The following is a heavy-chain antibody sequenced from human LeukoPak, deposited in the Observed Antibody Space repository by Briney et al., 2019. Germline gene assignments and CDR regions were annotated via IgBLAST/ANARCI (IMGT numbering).Heavy chain of an antibody. CDR3: AKGVYTYGPPFGY. V-gene: IGHV3-30-3*01. CDR1: GFTFSSYA. D-gene: IGHD5-18*01. CDR2: ISYDGSNK. Sequence: QPGGSLRLSCAASGFTFSSYAMHWVRQAPGKGLEWVAVISYDGSNKYYADSAKGRFTISRDNSKNTLYLQMNSLRAEDTAVYYCAKGVYTYGPPFGYWGQGTLVTVSS. J-gene: IGHJ4*02.